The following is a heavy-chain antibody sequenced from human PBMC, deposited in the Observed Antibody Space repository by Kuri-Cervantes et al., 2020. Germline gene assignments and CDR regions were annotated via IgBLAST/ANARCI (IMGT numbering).Heavy chain of an antibody. Sequence: SETLSLTCTVSGGSISSYYWSWIRQPPGKGLEWIGYIYYSGSTNYNPSLKSRVTISVGTSKNQFSLKLSSVTAADTAVYYCARVGSRRASHFDYWGQGTLVTVSS. J-gene: IGHJ4*02. CDR2: IYYSGST. D-gene: IGHD2-15*01. CDR1: GGSISSYY. V-gene: IGHV4-59*08. CDR3: ARVGSRRASHFDY.